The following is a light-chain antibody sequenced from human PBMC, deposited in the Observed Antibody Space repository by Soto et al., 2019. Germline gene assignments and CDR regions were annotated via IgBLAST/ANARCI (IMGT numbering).Light chain of an antibody. V-gene: IGKV3-11*01. Sequence: EIVLTQSPATLSLSPGERATLSCRASQSVSSYLAWYQQKPGQAPRLLIYDASNRATGIPARFSGSGSGTDFTLTISSLEPEDFAVYYCQQRTFGQGTKVDIK. CDR3: QQRT. CDR1: QSVSSY. J-gene: IGKJ1*01. CDR2: DAS.